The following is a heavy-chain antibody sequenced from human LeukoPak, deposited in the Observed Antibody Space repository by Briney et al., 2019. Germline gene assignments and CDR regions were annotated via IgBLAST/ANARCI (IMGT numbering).Heavy chain of an antibody. Sequence: PGGSLRLSCAASGFTFSSYGMHWVRQAPGKGLEWVANIKQDGSEKYYVDSVKGRFTISRDNAKNSLYLQMNSLRAEDTAVYYCAREPTMVRGVYDYWGQGTLVTVSS. J-gene: IGHJ4*02. CDR3: AREPTMVRGVYDY. V-gene: IGHV3-7*01. CDR2: IKQDGSEK. CDR1: GFTFSSYG. D-gene: IGHD3-10*01.